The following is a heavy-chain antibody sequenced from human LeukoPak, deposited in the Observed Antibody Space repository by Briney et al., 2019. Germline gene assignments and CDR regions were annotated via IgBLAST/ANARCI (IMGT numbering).Heavy chain of an antibody. J-gene: IGHJ4*02. CDR2: FFYTGST. V-gene: IGHV4-39*07. Sequence: SETLSLTCTVSDGSISSATYYWGWIRQPPNKGLDWIGSFFYTGSTYYSPSLKSRVTISVDTSENQLSLKLRSVTAADTAVYYCARGDIVEMATSYFDYWGQGTLVTVSS. CDR3: ARGDIVEMATSYFDY. D-gene: IGHD5-24*01. CDR1: DGSISSATYY.